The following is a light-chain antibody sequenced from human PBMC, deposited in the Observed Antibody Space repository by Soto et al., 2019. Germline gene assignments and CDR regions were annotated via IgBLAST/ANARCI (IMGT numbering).Light chain of an antibody. CDR3: LQDYSYPYT. CDR1: QDIKND. J-gene: IGKJ2*01. CDR2: SAS. Sequence: IQMTQSPSSLSASVGDRVTITCRASQDIKNDLGWYQQKPGRAPKLLMYSASTLHTEVPSRFSGSGSGSDFTLTISSLQPEDFATYYCLQDYSYPYTFGQGTKLEIK. V-gene: IGKV1-6*01.